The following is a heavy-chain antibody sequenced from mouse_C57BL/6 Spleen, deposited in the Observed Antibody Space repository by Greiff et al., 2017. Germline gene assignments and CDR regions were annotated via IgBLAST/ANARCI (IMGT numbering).Heavy chain of an antibody. CDR3: AKRGDDYDGYYAMDY. Sequence: VKLMESGPGLVQPSQSLSITCTVSGFSLTSYGVHWVRQSPGKGLEWLGVIWRGGSTDYNAALMSRLSITKDTSKSQVFFKMNSLQADDTAIYYCAKRGDDYDGYYAMDYWGQGTSVTVSS. CDR2: IWRGGST. CDR1: GFSLTSYG. J-gene: IGHJ4*01. D-gene: IGHD2-4*01. V-gene: IGHV2-5*01.